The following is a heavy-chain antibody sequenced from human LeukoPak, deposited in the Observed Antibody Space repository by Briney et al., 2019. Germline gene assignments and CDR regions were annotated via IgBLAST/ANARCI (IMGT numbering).Heavy chain of an antibody. CDR2: INHSGST. CDR3: ARASAITMIVVPRYFDL. CDR1: GGSISSSSYY. Sequence: SETLSLTCTVSGGSISSSSYYWSWIRQPPGKGLEWIGEINHSGSTNYNPSLKSRVTISVDTSKNQFSLKLNSVTAADTAVYYCARASAITMIVVPRYFDLWGRGTLVTVSS. D-gene: IGHD3-22*01. J-gene: IGHJ2*01. V-gene: IGHV4-39*07.